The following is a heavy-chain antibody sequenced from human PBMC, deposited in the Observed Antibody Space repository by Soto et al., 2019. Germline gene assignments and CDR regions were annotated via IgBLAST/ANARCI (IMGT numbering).Heavy chain of an antibody. CDR1: GDSINNGGYY. J-gene: IGHJ6*02. Sequence: SETLSLTCTVSGDSINNGGYYWTWIRQHPEKGLEWIGYIYYTGSAYYNPSLKSRVIISVDTSKNQFSLRLSSVTAADTAAYYCARDQEVNYADYGGSDYYYGLDVWGQGTTVTVSS. D-gene: IGHD4-17*01. CDR2: IYYTGSA. V-gene: IGHV4-31*03. CDR3: ARDQEVNYADYGGSDYYYGLDV.